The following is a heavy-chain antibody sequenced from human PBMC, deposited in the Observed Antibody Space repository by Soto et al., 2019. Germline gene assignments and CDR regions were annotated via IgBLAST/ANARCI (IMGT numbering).Heavy chain of an antibody. CDR2: IRRGGDST. J-gene: IGHJ5*02. V-gene: IGHV3-21*06. CDR1: GFAFSSYT. CDR3: ARDVSLLVRLDS. Sequence: EIQLVESGGDLVKSGGSLRLSCAASGFAFSSYTMNWVRQAPGKGLEWISSIRRGGDSTHYADSVKGRFTVTRDSAKNSMFLQMHSLRVEETAVYYCARDVSLLVRLDSWGQGTLVTVSS. D-gene: IGHD2-21*01.